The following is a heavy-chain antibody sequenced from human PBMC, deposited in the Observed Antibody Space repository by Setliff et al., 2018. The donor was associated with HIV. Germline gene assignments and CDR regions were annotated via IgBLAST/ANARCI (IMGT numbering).Heavy chain of an antibody. CDR2: ISSSSRSK. Sequence: GGSLRLSCATSGFIFEDYGMNWVRQAPGKGLEWVSSISSSSRSKYYADSVKGRFTISRDNAKNSLYLQMNSLTAEDTAVYYCARDVSWRVRTYIDYWGQGALVTVSS. J-gene: IGHJ4*02. CDR1: GFIFEDYG. CDR3: ARDVSWRVRTYIDY. D-gene: IGHD3-3*01. V-gene: IGHV3-21*01.